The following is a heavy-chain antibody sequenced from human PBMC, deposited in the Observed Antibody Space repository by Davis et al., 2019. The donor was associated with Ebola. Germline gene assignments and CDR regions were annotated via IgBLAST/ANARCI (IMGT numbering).Heavy chain of an antibody. CDR2: IYHSGST. J-gene: IGHJ4*02. CDR1: GGSISSYY. D-gene: IGHD2-15*01. Sequence: MPGGSLRLSCTVSGGSISSYYWSWIRQPPGKGLEWIGSIYHSGSTYYNPSLKSRVTISVDTSKNQFSLKLSSVTAADTAVYYCAREEGYCSGGSCYSGYFDYWGQGTLVTVSS. V-gene: IGHV4-59*12. CDR3: AREEGYCSGGSCYSGYFDY.